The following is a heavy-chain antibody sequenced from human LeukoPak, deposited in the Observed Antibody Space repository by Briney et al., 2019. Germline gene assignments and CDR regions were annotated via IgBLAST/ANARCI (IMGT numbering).Heavy chain of an antibody. CDR3: ARHPRTQSWFGETLHYYYYMDV. Sequence: SETLSLTCSVSGGTISSSSYYWGLIRPPPGKGLEWIGSIYYGGNTHYNPSLKSRVTISVDTSKNQFSLRLSSVTAADTAVYYCARHPRTQSWFGETLHYYYYMDVWGRGTTVTVSS. V-gene: IGHV4-39*01. D-gene: IGHD3-10*01. CDR1: GGTISSSSYY. J-gene: IGHJ6*03. CDR2: IYYGGNT.